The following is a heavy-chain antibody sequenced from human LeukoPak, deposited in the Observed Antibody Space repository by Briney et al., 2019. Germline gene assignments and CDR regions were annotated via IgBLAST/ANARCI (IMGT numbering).Heavy chain of an antibody. Sequence: PGGSLRLSCAVSGFSVSDYSISWIRQSPGKGPEWISYVMSGRGSTNYADSVKGRFTISRDNAKNSVPLQLDGLRAEDTAVYFCTRERRGSYYAFESWGQGTLVTVSS. J-gene: IGHJ4*02. CDR2: VMSGRGST. D-gene: IGHD3-16*01. CDR3: TRERRGSYYAFES. CDR1: GFSVSDYS. V-gene: IGHV3-11*05.